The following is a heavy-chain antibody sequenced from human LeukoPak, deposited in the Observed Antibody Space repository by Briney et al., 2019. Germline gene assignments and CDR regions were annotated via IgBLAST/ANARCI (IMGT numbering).Heavy chain of an antibody. V-gene: IGHV1-18*01. D-gene: IGHD6-19*01. CDR2: ISAYNGNT. J-gene: IGHJ6*02. Sequence: GASVKVSCKASGYTFTSYGISWVRQAPGQGLEWMGWISAYNGNTNYAQKLQGRVTMTTDTSTSTAYMELRSLRSDDTAVYYCARDRQGSSGWYGVAYYYYGMDVWGQGTTVTVSS. CDR1: GYTFTSYG. CDR3: ARDRQGSSGWYGVAYYYYGMDV.